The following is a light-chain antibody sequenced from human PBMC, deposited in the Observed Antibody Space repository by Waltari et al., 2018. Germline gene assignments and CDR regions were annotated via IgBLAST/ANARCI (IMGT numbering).Light chain of an antibody. CDR2: GAS. Sequence: EIVLTQSPGTLSLSPGDRATLSCRASQSVSRTLAWYQQKPGQAPSLLSYGASIRATGIPDRFSGSGSGTDFSLTISRLEPEDFAVYYCQHYVTLPVTFGQGTKVEIK. V-gene: IGKV3-20*01. CDR1: QSVSRT. J-gene: IGKJ1*01. CDR3: QHYVTLPVT.